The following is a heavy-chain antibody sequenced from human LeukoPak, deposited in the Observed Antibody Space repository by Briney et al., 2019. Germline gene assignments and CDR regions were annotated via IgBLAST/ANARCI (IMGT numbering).Heavy chain of an antibody. D-gene: IGHD4-17*01. CDR3: ARGSDDYGDYVPSEVLDY. CDR1: GGSISSYY. Sequence: SETLSLTCTVSGGSISSYYWTWIRQPPGKGLEWIGYIYYSGSTNYNPSLKSRVTISVDTSKNQFSLKLSSVTAADTAVYYCARGSDDYGDYVPSEVLDYWGQGTLVTVSS. CDR2: IYYSGST. J-gene: IGHJ4*02. V-gene: IGHV4-59*12.